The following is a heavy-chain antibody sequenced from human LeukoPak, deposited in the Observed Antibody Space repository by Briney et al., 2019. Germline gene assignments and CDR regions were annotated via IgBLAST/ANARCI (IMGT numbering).Heavy chain of an antibody. CDR2: ISAYNGNT. CDR1: GYTFTSYG. CDR3: ARGWRTMVRGVPRVNWFDP. Sequence: GASVKVSCKASGYTFTSYGISWVRQAPGQGLEWMGWISAYNGNTNYAQKLQGRVTMTTDISTSTAYMELRSLRSDDTAVYYCARGWRTMVRGVPRVNWFDPWGQGTLVTVAS. D-gene: IGHD3-10*01. V-gene: IGHV1-18*01. J-gene: IGHJ5*02.